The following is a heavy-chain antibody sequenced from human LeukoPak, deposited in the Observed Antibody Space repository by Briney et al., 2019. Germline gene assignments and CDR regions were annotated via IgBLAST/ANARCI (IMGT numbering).Heavy chain of an antibody. Sequence: GRSLRLSYAASGFTFRNYGMHWVRQAPGKGLECVASIRTDGGEKYHADSVQGRFSISRDNSKNTLYLQMDSPRAEHSALYYCARIGYRTSWLNLDYWGQGTVVSVS. CDR2: IRTDGGEK. D-gene: IGHD6-13*01. CDR1: GFTFRNYG. V-gene: IGHV3-30*02. J-gene: IGHJ4*02. CDR3: ARIGYRTSWLNLDY.